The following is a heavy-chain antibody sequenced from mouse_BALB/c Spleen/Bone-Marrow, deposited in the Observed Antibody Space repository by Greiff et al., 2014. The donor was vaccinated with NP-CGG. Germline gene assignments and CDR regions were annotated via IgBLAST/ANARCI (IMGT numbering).Heavy chain of an antibody. J-gene: IGHJ3*01. CDR2: IDPSDSDT. D-gene: IGHD1-2*01. CDR3: ARRGYGYGFAY. Sequence: VQRQQSGAELVKPGASVKLSCKASGYTFTSYWMNWVKQRPGRGLEWIGRIDPSDSDTNYNQKFKDKATLTVDKSSSTAYIQLSSLTSDYSAVYYCARRGYGYGFAYWGQGTLVTVSA. CDR1: GYTFTSYW. V-gene: IGHV1-69*02.